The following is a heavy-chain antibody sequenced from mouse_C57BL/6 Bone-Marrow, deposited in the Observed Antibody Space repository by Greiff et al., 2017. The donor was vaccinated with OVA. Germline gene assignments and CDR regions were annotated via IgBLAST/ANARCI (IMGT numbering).Heavy chain of an antibody. CDR1: GYTFTSYW. CDR3: ARDGGWLPPYYARDY. CDR2: IDPSDSYT. J-gene: IGHJ4*01. D-gene: IGHD2-3*01. V-gene: IGHV1-50*01. Sequence: QVQLQQPGAELVKPGASVKLSCKASGYTFTSYWMQWVKQRPGQGLEWIGEIDPSDSYTNYNQKFKGKATLTVDTSSSTAYMQLSSLTSEDSAVYYCARDGGWLPPYYARDYWGQGTSVTVSS.